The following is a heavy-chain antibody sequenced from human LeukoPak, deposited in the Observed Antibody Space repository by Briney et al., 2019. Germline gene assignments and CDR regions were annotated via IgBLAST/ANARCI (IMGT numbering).Heavy chain of an antibody. Sequence: PGGSLRLSCAASGFTVSSNYMSWVRQAPGKGLEWVSVIYSGGSTYYADFVKGRLTISRDNSKNTLYLQMNSLRAEDTAVYYCARGDRYYYDSSGYYLTHWGQGTLVTVSS. D-gene: IGHD3-22*01. CDR2: IYSGGST. CDR1: GFTVSSNY. J-gene: IGHJ4*02. CDR3: ARGDRYYYDSSGYYLTH. V-gene: IGHV3-53*01.